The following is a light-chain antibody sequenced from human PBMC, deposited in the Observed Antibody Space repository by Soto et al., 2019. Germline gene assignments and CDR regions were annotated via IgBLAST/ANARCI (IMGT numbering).Light chain of an antibody. J-gene: IGKJ1*01. CDR2: EAS. CDR1: QSMSSW. V-gene: IGKV1-5*03. Sequence: DIQMTQSPSTLSASVGDRVTITCRASQSMSSWLAWYPQKPGKAPKLLIYEASSLESGVPSRFSGSGSGTEFTLTISSLQPDDFATYYCQQYNSYWTFGQGTKVEIK. CDR3: QQYNSYWT.